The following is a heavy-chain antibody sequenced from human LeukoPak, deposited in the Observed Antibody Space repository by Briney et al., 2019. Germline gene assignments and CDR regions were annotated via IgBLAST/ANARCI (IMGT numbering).Heavy chain of an antibody. V-gene: IGHV3-30*18. CDR1: GFTFSSYG. CDR3: AKDLVAARPWYYGMDV. CDR2: ISYDGSNK. D-gene: IGHD6-6*01. J-gene: IGHJ6*02. Sequence: PGRSLRLSCAASGFTFSSYGMHWVRQAPGKGLEWVAVISYDGSNKYYADSVKGRFTISRDNSKNTLYLQMNSLRAEDTAVYYCAKDLVAARPWYYGMDVRGQGTTVTVSS.